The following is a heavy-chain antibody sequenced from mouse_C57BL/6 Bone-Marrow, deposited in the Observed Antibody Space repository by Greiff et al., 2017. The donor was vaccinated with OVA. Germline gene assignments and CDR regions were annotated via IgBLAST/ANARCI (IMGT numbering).Heavy chain of an antibody. J-gene: IGHJ2*01. CDR3: ARGGL. V-gene: IGHV5-17*01. Sequence: EVKVVESGGGLVKPGGSLKLSCAASGFTFSDYGMHWVRQAPGKGLEWVAYISSGSSTIYYTDTVKGRFTISRDNAKNTQFLQRSSMRSEDTAMYYCARGGLWGQGTTPTGSS. CDR1: GFTFSDYG. CDR2: ISSGSSTI.